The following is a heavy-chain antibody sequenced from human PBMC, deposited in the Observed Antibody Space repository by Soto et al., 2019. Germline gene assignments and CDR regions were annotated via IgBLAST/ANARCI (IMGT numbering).Heavy chain of an antibody. J-gene: IGHJ4*02. V-gene: IGHV1-69*13. CDR1: GGTFSSYA. CDR2: IIPIFGTA. CDR3: ARKGVDYNSPYLY. Sequence: ASVKVSCKASGGTFSSYAISWVRQAPGQGLEWMGGIIPIFGTANYAQKFQGRVTITADESTSTAYMELSSLRSEDTAVYYCARKGVDYNSPYLYWGQGTLVTVSS. D-gene: IGHD4-4*01.